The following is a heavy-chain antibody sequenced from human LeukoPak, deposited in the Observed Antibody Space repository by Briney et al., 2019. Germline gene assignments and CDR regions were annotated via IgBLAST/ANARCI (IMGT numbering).Heavy chain of an antibody. CDR3: ARDMPLTTYDAFDI. J-gene: IGHJ3*02. Sequence: GASVKVSCKASGYTFTSYGISWVRQAPGQGLEWMGWISAYNGNTNYAQKLRGRVTMTRDTSISTAYMELSRLRSDDAAVYYCARDMPLTTYDAFDIWGQGTMVTVSS. D-gene: IGHD4-17*01. CDR1: GYTFTSYG. CDR2: ISAYNGNT. V-gene: IGHV1-18*01.